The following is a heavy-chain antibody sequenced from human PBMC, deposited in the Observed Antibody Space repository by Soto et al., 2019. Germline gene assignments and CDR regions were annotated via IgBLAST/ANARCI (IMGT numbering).Heavy chain of an antibody. CDR3: ARGYRFDP. D-gene: IGHD2-15*01. V-gene: IGHV3-30-3*01. J-gene: IGHJ5*02. CDR1: GFTFSSYA. Sequence: GGSLRLSCAASGFTFSSYAMHWVRQAPGKGLEWVAVISYDGSNKYYADSVKGRFTISRDNSKNTLYLQMNSLTAADTAVYYCARGYRFDPWGQGTLVTVSS. CDR2: ISYDGSNK.